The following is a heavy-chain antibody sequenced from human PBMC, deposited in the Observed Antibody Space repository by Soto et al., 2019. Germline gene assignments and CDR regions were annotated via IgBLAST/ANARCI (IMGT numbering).Heavy chain of an antibody. J-gene: IGHJ4*02. CDR3: ARGGYYFDY. V-gene: IGHV5-51*01. CDR1: GYSYTSYW. D-gene: IGHD2-15*01. Sequence: PWGSLKISCKGFGYSYTSYWIGWVRQMPGKGLEWMGIIYPGDSDTRYSPSLQGQVTISAEKSISTAYLQWASLKASDTAMYYCARGGYYFDYWGQGTLVTVSS. CDR2: IYPGDSDT.